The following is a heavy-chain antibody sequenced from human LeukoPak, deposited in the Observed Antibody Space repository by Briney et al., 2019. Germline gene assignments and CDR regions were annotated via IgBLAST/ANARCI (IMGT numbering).Heavy chain of an antibody. D-gene: IGHD4-17*01. J-gene: IGHJ6*03. CDR3: ARSKTTVYYYYMDV. CDR2: IYYSGST. Sequence: PSETLSLTCTVSGGSISSSSYYWGWIRQPPGKGLERIGSIYYSGSTYYNPSLKSRVTISVDTSKNQFSLKLSSVTAADTAVYYCARSKTTVYYYYMDVWGKGTTVTISS. V-gene: IGHV4-39*07. CDR1: GGSISSSSYY.